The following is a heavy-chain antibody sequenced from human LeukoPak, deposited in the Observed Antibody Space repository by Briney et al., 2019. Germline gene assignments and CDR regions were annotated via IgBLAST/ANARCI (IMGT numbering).Heavy chain of an antibody. J-gene: IGHJ5*02. CDR1: GFTFSNAW. CDR3: AKPVVVAATLNWFDP. D-gene: IGHD2-15*01. Sequence: GGSLRLSCAASGFTFSNAWMNWVRQAPGKGLEWVGRIKSKTDGGTTDYAAPVKGRFTISRDDSKNTLYLQMNSLKTEDTAVYYCAKPVVVAATLNWFDPWGQGTLVTVSS. V-gene: IGHV3-15*07. CDR2: IKSKTDGGTT.